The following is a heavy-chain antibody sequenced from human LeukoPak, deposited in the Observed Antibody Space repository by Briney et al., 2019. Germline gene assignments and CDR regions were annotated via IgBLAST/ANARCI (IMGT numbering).Heavy chain of an antibody. CDR2: IYYSGST. Sequence: SETLSLTCTVSGASINSITYYWGWIRQPPGKGLEWIGSIYYSGSTYYTTSLKSRVTISIDTSKNQFSLKLSSVTAADTAVYYCAREDYWGQGTLVTVSS. CDR3: AREDY. CDR1: GASINSITYY. V-gene: IGHV4-39*02. J-gene: IGHJ4*02.